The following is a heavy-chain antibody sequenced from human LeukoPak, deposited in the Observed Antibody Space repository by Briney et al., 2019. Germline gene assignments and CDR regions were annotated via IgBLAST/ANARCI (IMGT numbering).Heavy chain of an antibody. CDR3: AKAGLVAAGYTYYFDY. J-gene: IGHJ4*02. CDR2: ISGSGGST. D-gene: IGHD6-13*01. V-gene: IGHV3-23*01. CDR1: GFTFSSYA. Sequence: PGGSLRLSCAASGFTFSSYAMSWVRQAPGKGLEWVSAISGSGGSTYYADSVKGRFTISRDNSKNTLYLQMYSLRAEDTAVYYCAKAGLVAAGYTYYFDYWGQGTLVTVSS.